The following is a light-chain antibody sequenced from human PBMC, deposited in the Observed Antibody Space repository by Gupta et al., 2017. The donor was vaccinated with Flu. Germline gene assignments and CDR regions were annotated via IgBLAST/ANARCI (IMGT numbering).Light chain of an antibody. Sequence: ATISCAGTSSDVGIYNRVSWYQQPPGTAHKLMIYEVHRRPAGVPDRLSGSKSGNTASLTISGLKEEDEADYYSSSDTNDDNWVFGGGTKLTVL. V-gene: IGLV2-18*02. CDR1: SSDVGIYNR. CDR3: SSDTNDDNWV. CDR2: EVH. J-gene: IGLJ3*02.